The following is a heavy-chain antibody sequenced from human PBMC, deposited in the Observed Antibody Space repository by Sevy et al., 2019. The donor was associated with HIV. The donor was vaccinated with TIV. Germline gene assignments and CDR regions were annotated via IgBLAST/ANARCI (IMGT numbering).Heavy chain of an antibody. CDR2: FSFGCGEI. D-gene: IGHD2-8*01. J-gene: IGHJ4*02. V-gene: IGHV3-23*01. CDR3: AREGCNNPHDF. Sequence: GGSLRLSCAASGFTFSKYSMSWVRQPPGKGLEWVSTFSFGCGEINYADSVKGRFTISRDNSKSLVYLQMNNLRPEDMAVYYCAREGCNNPHDFWGQGTLVTVSS. CDR1: GFTFSKYS.